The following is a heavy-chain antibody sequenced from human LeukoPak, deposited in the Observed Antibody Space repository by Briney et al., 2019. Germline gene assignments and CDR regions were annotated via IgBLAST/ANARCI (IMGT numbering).Heavy chain of an antibody. D-gene: IGHD4-17*01. Sequence: ASVKVSCTASGYTFTSYYMHWVRQAPGQGLEWMGIINPSGGSTSYAQKFQGRVTMTRDTSTSTVYMELSSLRSEDTAVYYCAREGYGDYRPRGEVYYYGMDVWGQGTTVTVSS. CDR1: GYTFTSYY. V-gene: IGHV1-46*01. CDR2: INPSGGST. J-gene: IGHJ6*02. CDR3: AREGYGDYRPRGEVYYYGMDV.